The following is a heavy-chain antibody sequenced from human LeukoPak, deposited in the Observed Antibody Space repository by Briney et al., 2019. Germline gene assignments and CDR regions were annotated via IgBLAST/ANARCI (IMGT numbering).Heavy chain of an antibody. CDR1: GGSISSYY. CDR3: ARDVGYGGTNFDY. J-gene: IGHJ4*02. CDR2: IYYSGST. V-gene: IGHV4-59*01. D-gene: IGHD4-23*01. Sequence: SETLSLTCTVSGGSISSYYWSWIRQPPGKGLEWIGYIYYSGSTNYNPSLKSRVTISVHTSKNQFSLKLSSVTAADTAVYYCARDVGYGGTNFDYWGQGTLVTVSS.